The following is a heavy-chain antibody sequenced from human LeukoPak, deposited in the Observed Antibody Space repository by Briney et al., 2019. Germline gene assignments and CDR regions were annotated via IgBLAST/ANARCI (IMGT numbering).Heavy chain of an antibody. J-gene: IGHJ5*02. CDR3: TTSLVLIAYGKNWFDP. Sequence: GGSLRPSCAASGFTFSNAWMSWVRQAPGKGLEWVGRIKSKTDGGTTDYAAPVKGRFTISRDDSKYTLFLHMNSLKTEDTAVYYCTTSLVLIAYGKNWFDPWGQGTLVTVSS. CDR1: GFTFSNAW. D-gene: IGHD3-10*01. V-gene: IGHV3-15*01. CDR2: IKSKTDGGTT.